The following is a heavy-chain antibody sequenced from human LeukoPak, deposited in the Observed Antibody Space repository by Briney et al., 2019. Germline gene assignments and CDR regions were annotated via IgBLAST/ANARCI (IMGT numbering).Heavy chain of an antibody. J-gene: IGHJ5*02. Sequence: SETLSLTCTVSAGSISSSSYYWGWIRQPPGKGLEWIGSIYYSGSSYYNPSLKSRVTISVDTSKNQFSLKLSSVTAADTAVYYCARDRVGATTGFDPWGQGTLVTVSS. CDR2: IYYSGSS. CDR3: ARDRVGATTGFDP. CDR1: AGSISSSSYY. D-gene: IGHD1-26*01. V-gene: IGHV4-39*07.